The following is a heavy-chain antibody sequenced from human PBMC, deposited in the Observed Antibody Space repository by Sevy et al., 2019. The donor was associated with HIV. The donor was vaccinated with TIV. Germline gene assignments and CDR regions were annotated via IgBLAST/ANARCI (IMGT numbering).Heavy chain of an antibody. CDR1: GFTFSSYW. D-gene: IGHD5-12*01. CDR2: IKQDGSEK. J-gene: IGHJ4*02. Sequence: GGSLRLSCAASGFTFSSYWMSWVRQAPGKGLEWVANIKQDGSEKYYVDSVKGRFTISRDNAKNSLYLQMNSLRAEDTAVNYCARARLKGLYSGYDYGYWGQGTLVTVSS. V-gene: IGHV3-7*03. CDR3: ARARLKGLYSGYDYGY.